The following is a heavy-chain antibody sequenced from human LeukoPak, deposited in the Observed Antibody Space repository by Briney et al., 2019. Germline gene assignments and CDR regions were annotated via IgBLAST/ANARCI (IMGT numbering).Heavy chain of an antibody. CDR3: AKPRLKWEQHPVDY. CDR1: GFSFSIYG. V-gene: IGHV3-23*01. D-gene: IGHD1-26*01. CDR2: ISGSGDST. Sequence: PGGSLRLSCAASGFSFSIYGMSWVRQAPGKGLEWVSGISGSGDSTYYADSVKGRFSISRDNSRNTLYLQMSSLRAEDTALYYCAKPRLKWEQHPVDYWGQGTLVTVSS. J-gene: IGHJ4*02.